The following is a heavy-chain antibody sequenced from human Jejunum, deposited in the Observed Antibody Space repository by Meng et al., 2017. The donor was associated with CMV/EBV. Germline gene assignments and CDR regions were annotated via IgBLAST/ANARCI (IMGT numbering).Heavy chain of an antibody. D-gene: IGHD4-23*01. V-gene: IGHV3-30*02. Sequence: SCAASGFSFSTYGMQWVRQDPGKGLEWVACTSYDGSDKYYADSVKGRFTISRDNSKNTLYLQMNSLRAEDTAVYYCTKEGGNHYWGQGTLVTVSS. CDR2: TSYDGSDK. J-gene: IGHJ4*02. CDR3: TKEGGNHY. CDR1: GFSFSTYG.